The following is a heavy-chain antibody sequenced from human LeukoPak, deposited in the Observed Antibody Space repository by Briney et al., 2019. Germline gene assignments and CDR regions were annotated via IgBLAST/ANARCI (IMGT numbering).Heavy chain of an antibody. J-gene: IGHJ4*02. CDR1: GFTFSSCW. V-gene: IGHV3-7*01. D-gene: IGHD3-10*01. Sequence: GGSLRLSCAASGFTFSSCWMSWVRQAPGKGLEWVANIKQDGSEKYYVDSVKGRFTISRDNAKNSLYLQMNSLRAEDTAVYYCAKDYYGSGSLFDYWGQGTLVTVSS. CDR3: AKDYYGSGSLFDY. CDR2: IKQDGSEK.